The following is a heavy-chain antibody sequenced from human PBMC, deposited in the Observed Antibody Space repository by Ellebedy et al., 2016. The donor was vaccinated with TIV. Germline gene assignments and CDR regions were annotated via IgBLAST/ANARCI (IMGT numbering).Heavy chain of an antibody. CDR2: IIPIFGTA. V-gene: IGHV1-69*13. D-gene: IGHD6-13*01. Sequence: SVKVSXXASGGTFSSYAISWVRQAPGQGLEWMGGIIPIFGTANYAQKFQGRVTITADESTSTAYMELSSLRSEDTAVYYCASTRSSWYWSEHSHWGQGTLVTVSS. CDR1: GGTFSSYA. CDR3: ASTRSSWYWSEHSH. J-gene: IGHJ4*02.